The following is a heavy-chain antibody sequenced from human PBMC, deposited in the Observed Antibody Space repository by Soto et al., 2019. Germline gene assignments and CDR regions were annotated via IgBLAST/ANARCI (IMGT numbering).Heavy chain of an antibody. D-gene: IGHD3-22*01. CDR2: INHSGST. CDR1: GGSFSGYY. CDR3: ARGRMIVVQIYNWFDP. V-gene: IGHV4-34*01. Sequence: PSETLSLTCAVYGGSFSGYYWSWIRQPPGKGLEWIGEINHSGSTNYNPSLKSRVTISVDTSKNQFSLKLSSVTAADTAVYYCARGRMIVVQIYNWFDPWGQGTLVTVSS. J-gene: IGHJ5*02.